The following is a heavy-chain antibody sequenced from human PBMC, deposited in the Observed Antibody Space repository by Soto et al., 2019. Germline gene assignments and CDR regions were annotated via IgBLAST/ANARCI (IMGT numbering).Heavy chain of an antibody. Sequence: SETLSLTCTVSGGSISSSSYFWSWIRQAPGKGLEWLGYIYDSGSTKYNPSLKSRVTISGDTPKNQFSLKLSSVTAADTAVYNCARPDVLTGSAFDIWGQGTMVTVSS. CDR3: ARPDVLTGSAFDI. V-gene: IGHV4-61*01. CDR2: IYDSGST. J-gene: IGHJ3*02. D-gene: IGHD3-9*01. CDR1: GGSISSSSYF.